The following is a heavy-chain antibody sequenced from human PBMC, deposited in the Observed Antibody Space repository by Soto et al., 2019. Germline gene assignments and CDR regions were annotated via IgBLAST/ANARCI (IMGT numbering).Heavy chain of an antibody. CDR2: IYYSGST. CDR3: ARLQRMTTGTSWSEDSYFYGMDV. D-gene: IGHD4-4*01. CDR1: GGSISSNGYY. J-gene: IGHJ6*02. Sequence: SETLSLTCTVSGGSISSNGYYWGWIRQPPGKGLEWIGNIYYSGSTYYNPSLKSRVTLSVDTSKNQFSLKVNSVTAADTAMYYCARLQRMTTGTSWSEDSYFYGMDVWGQGTTVTVSS. V-gene: IGHV4-39*01.